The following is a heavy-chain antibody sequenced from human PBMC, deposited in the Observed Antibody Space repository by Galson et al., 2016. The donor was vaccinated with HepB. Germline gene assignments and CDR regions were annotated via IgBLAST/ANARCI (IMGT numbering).Heavy chain of an antibody. J-gene: IGHJ4*02. Sequence: TLSLTCNVSGSSVSSFYWNWIRQPPGKGLEWLASISYTGSINYNPSLKGRVTISVDTSKNQFSLRLSSVTAADTAVHYCARGQQKYFFDYWGQGTLVTVSS. D-gene: IGHD5-18*01. CDR2: ISYTGSI. CDR1: GSSVSSFY. CDR3: ARGQQKYFFDY. V-gene: IGHV4-59*02.